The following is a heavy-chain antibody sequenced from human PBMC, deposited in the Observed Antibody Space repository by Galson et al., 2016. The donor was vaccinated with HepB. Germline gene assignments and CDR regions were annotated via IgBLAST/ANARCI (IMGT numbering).Heavy chain of an antibody. Sequence: SLRLSCAVSGSTVRSNYMSWVRQTPGKGLEWISVTYDGGRTYYAVSVKGRFTISRDNSKGTLWLQMNSLRAEDTAVYYCAARPSHITAPGWAWGYDYWGQGTLVTVSS. CDR3: AARPSHITAPGWAWGYDY. V-gene: IGHV3-66*02. J-gene: IGHJ4*02. CDR2: TYDGGRT. D-gene: IGHD6-13*01. CDR1: GSTVRSNY.